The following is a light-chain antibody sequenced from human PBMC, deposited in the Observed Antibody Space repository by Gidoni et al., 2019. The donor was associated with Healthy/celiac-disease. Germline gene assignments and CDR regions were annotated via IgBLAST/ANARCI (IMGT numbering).Light chain of an antibody. Sequence: QSALTQPASVSGSPGQSLTISCTGTSSDVGGYNYVSWYQQHPGKAPKIMIYDVSNRPSGVSNRFSGSKSGNTASLTISGLQAEDEADYYCSSYTTSSTPVVFGGGTKLTVL. CDR1: SSDVGGYNY. J-gene: IGLJ2*01. V-gene: IGLV2-14*03. CDR3: SSYTTSSTPVV. CDR2: DVS.